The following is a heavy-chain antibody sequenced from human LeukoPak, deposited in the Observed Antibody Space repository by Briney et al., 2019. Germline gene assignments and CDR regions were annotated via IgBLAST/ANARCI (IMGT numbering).Heavy chain of an antibody. CDR2: ISGSGGST. V-gene: IGHV3-23*01. CDR1: GFTFSSYA. J-gene: IGHJ6*02. D-gene: IGHD3-3*01. CDR3: AKRKNYDFWSGPGSLYTYSSGMDV. Sequence: PGGSLRLSCAASGFTFSSYAMSWVRQAPGKGLEWVSAISGSGGSTYYADSVKGRFTISRDNSKNTLYLQMNSLRAEDTAVYYCAKRKNYDFWSGPGSLYTYSSGMDVGGQGPTVPVSS.